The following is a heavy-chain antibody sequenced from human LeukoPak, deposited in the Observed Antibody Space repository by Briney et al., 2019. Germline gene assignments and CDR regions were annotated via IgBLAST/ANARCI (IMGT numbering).Heavy chain of an antibody. D-gene: IGHD6-13*01. CDR2: IYPGDSDT. V-gene: IGHV5-51*01. J-gene: IGHJ6*04. Sequence: GESLKISCQGSGYSFNSYWIAWVRQMPGKGLEWMGIIYPGDSDTRYSPSFRGQITISADKSISTAYLQWSSLKASDTAMYYCARLAYSSSWYYYGMDVWGKGTTVTVSS. CDR3: ARLAYSSSWYYYGMDV. CDR1: GYSFNSYW.